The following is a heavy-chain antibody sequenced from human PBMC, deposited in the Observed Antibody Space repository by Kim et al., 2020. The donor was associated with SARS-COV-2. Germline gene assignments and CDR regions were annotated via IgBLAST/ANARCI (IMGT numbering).Heavy chain of an antibody. CDR1: GGSISSSSYY. CDR3: ARHHYDFWSGYLGGPDI. J-gene: IGHJ3*02. D-gene: IGHD3-3*01. V-gene: IGHV4-39*01. CDR2: IYYSGST. Sequence: SETLSLTCTVSGGSISSSSYYWGWIRQPPGKGLEWIGSIYYSGSTYYNPSLMSRVTISVDTSKNQFSLKLSSVTAADTAVYYCARHHYDFWSGYLGGPDIWGQGTMVTVSS.